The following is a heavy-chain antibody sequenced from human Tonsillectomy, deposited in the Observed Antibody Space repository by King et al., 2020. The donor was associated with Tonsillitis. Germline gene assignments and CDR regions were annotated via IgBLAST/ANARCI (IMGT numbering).Heavy chain of an antibody. D-gene: IGHD5-12*01. J-gene: IGHJ4*02. Sequence: VQLVESGGGLVQPGRSLRLSCAASGFTFHDYAMHWVRQVPGKGLEWVSGINWNGAGIGYADSVKGRFTISRDNAKNSLYLQMNSLRVEDTALYYCAKVYLHGYSGYDLHFDYWGQGTLVTVSS. CDR3: AKVYLHGYSGYDLHFDY. CDR2: INWNGAGI. CDR1: GFTFHDYA. V-gene: IGHV3-9*01.